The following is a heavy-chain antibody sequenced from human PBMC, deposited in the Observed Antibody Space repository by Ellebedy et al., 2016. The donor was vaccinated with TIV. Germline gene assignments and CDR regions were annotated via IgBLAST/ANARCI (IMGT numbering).Heavy chain of an antibody. D-gene: IGHD3-10*01. Sequence: SVKVSXXASGGTFSSYAISWVRQAPGQGLEWMGGIIPIFGTANYAQKFQGRVTITADESTSTAYMELSSLRSEDTAVYYCARAKVRGHGWFDPWGQGTLVTVSS. J-gene: IGHJ5*02. CDR2: IIPIFGTA. CDR1: GGTFSSYA. CDR3: ARAKVRGHGWFDP. V-gene: IGHV1-69*13.